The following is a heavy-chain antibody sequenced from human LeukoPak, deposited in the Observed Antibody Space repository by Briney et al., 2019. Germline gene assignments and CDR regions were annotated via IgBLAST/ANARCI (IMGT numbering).Heavy chain of an antibody. Sequence: SETLSLTCTVSGGSISSGAYYWGWIRQPPGKGLEWIGTIHYSGKTYYNPSLKSRIAISIDTSKKQFALKLSSVTAADTAVYYCARDYGDHRVDYWGRGTLVTVSS. J-gene: IGHJ4*02. D-gene: IGHD4-17*01. CDR3: ARDYGDHRVDY. CDR1: GGSISSGAYY. CDR2: IHYSGKT. V-gene: IGHV4-39*06.